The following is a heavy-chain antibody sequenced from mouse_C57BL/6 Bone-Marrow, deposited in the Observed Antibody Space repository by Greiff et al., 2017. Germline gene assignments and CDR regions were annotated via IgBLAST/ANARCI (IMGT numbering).Heavy chain of an antibody. J-gene: IGHJ2*01. CDR3: ASQWDGGFFDY. Sequence: QVQLQQSGPELVKPGASVKLSCKASGYTFTSYYINWVKQRPGQGLEWIGWIYPRDGSTNYNEKFKGKATLTVDTSSSTAYMELHSLASDDSAVYFCASQWDGGFFDYWDRGTTLTVSS. CDR1: GYTFTSYY. V-gene: IGHV1-85*01. D-gene: IGHD4-1*01. CDR2: IYPRDGST.